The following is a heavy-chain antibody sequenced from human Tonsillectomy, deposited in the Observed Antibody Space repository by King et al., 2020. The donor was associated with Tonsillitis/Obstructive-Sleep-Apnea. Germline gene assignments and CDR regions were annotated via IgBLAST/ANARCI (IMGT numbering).Heavy chain of an antibody. D-gene: IGHD5-18*01. CDR1: GFTVSRNY. J-gene: IGHJ5*02. CDR3: ARGLWIQLWHPFDP. V-gene: IGHV3-66*01. Sequence: VQLVESGGGLVQPGGSLRLSCAASGFTVSRNYMSWVRPAPGKGLEWVSVIYSGGSTYYADSVKGRFTISRDNSKNTLYLQMNSLRAEDTAVYYCARGLWIQLWHPFDPWGQGTLVTVSS. CDR2: IYSGGST.